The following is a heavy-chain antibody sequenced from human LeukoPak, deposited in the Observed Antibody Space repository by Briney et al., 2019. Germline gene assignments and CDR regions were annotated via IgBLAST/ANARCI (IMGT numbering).Heavy chain of an antibody. CDR1: GFTFSSYS. D-gene: IGHD6-13*01. J-gene: IGHJ3*02. Sequence: GGSLRLSCAASGFTFSSYSMNWVRQAPGKGLEWVSSISSSSSYIYYADSVKGRFTISRDNAKNSLYLQMNSLRAEDTAVYYCARETSHSSSWYHAFDIWGQGTMVTVSS. V-gene: IGHV3-21*01. CDR3: ARETSHSSSWYHAFDI. CDR2: ISSSSSYI.